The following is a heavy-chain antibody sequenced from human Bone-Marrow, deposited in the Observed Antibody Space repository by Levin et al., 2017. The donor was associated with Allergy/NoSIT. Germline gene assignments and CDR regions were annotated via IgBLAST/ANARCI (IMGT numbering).Heavy chain of an antibody. CDR1: GYTFSHYA. Sequence: ASVKVSCKASGYTFSHYAISWVRQAPGQGLEWMGWISGNNGNTEYAQNFEGRVTMTTDTTTTTAYMELRSLRSDDTAVYYCARDWKAVAGSGWFDPWGQGTLVTVSS. J-gene: IGHJ5*02. CDR3: ARDWKAVAGSGWFDP. V-gene: IGHV1-18*01. D-gene: IGHD6-19*01. CDR2: ISGNNGNT.